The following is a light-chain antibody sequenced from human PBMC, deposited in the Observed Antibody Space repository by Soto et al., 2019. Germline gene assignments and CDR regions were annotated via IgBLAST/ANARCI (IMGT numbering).Light chain of an antibody. CDR3: QQYNNWPPYT. J-gene: IGKJ2*01. Sequence: EIVMTQSPATLSVSPGERATLSCRASQSVSNNLAWYQHKPGQAPRLLIYGASTRATGIPASFSGSGAGTAFTLTISSLQSEDFAVYYCQQYNNWPPYTFGRGNKLEIK. CDR2: GAS. CDR1: QSVSNN. V-gene: IGKV3-15*01.